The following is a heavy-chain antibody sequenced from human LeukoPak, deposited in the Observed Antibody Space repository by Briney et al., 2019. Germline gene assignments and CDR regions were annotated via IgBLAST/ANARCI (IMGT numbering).Heavy chain of an antibody. CDR2: IYSGGST. CDR1: GFTLSSNY. Sequence: GGSLRLSCAASGFTLSSNYMSWVRQAPAKGLEWVSVIYSGGSTYYADSVKGRFTISRDNSKNTLYLQMNSLRAEDTAVYYCARVGEDYYDSSGYYFDYWGQGTLVTVSS. D-gene: IGHD3-22*01. V-gene: IGHV3-53*01. CDR3: ARVGEDYYDSSGYYFDY. J-gene: IGHJ4*02.